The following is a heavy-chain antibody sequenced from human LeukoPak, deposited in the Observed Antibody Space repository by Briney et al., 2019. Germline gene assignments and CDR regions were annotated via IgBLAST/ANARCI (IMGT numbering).Heavy chain of an antibody. CDR1: GGTFSSYA. J-gene: IGHJ4*02. Sequence: GASVKVSCKASGGTFSSYAISWVRQAPGQGLEWMGGIIPIFGTANYAQKFQGRVTITADESTSTAYMELSSLRSEDTAVYYCAQLPAASSDSTVTTFYYWGQGTLVTVSS. D-gene: IGHD4-11*01. CDR2: IIPIFGTA. CDR3: AQLPAASSDSTVTTFYY. V-gene: IGHV1-69*13.